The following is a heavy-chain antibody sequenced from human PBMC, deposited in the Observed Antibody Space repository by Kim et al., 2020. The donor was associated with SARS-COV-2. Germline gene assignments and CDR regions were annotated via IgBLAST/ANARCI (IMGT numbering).Heavy chain of an antibody. J-gene: IGHJ6*03. V-gene: IGHV3-48*03. D-gene: IGHD4-4*01. CDR3: ARVHSNYVRPYYYYYMDV. Sequence: GGSLRLSCAASGFTFNNYEMNWVRQAPGKGLEWVSCISSRGRTIDYADSVKCRFTISRDNAKNSLYLHMNSLRAEDTAVYYCARVHSNYVRPYYYYYMDV. CDR2: ISSRGRTI. CDR1: GFTFNNYE.